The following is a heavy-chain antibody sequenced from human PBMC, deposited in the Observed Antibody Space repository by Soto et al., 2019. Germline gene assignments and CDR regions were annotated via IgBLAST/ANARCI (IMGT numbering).Heavy chain of an antibody. CDR1: GFIFSSYA. CDR2: ISGTGVNT. V-gene: IGHV3-23*01. CDR3: AKDSVHNLYRTSSLEDCFGP. Sequence: EEQLLESGGGLVQPGGSLRLSCEASGFIFSSYAITWVRQAPGKGLEWVSTISGTGVNTYYADSVKGRFTVSRDNSKNTVWLQMNSLRAGDAFLYYCAKDSVHNLYRTSSLEDCFGPWGQGTLVTVSS. J-gene: IGHJ5*02. D-gene: IGHD6-6*01.